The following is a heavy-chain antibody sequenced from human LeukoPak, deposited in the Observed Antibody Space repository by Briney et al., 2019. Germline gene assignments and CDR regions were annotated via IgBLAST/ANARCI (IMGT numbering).Heavy chain of an antibody. Sequence: SETLSLTCTVSGGSISSSCYYWGWIRQPPGKGLEWIGSIYYSGSTYYNPSLKSRVTISVDTSKNQFSLKLSSVTAADTAVYYCARHLSQLARGWFDPWGQGTLVTVSS. CDR3: ARHLSQLARGWFDP. CDR2: IYYSGST. J-gene: IGHJ5*02. V-gene: IGHV4-39*01. CDR1: GGSISSSCYY. D-gene: IGHD6-13*01.